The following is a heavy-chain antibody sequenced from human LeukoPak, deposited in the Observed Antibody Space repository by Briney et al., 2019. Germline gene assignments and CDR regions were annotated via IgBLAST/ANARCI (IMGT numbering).Heavy chain of an antibody. Sequence: SQTLSLTCTVSGGSISSGDYYWSWIRQPPGKGLEWIGEINHSGSTNYNPSLKSRVTISVDTSKNQFSPKLSSVTAADTAVYYCARAGPTNKYYDYVWGSYRSLNWFDPWGQGTLVTVSS. CDR3: ARAGPTNKYYDYVWGSYRSLNWFDP. V-gene: IGHV4-30-4*08. J-gene: IGHJ5*02. CDR2: INHSGST. D-gene: IGHD3-16*02. CDR1: GGSISSGDYY.